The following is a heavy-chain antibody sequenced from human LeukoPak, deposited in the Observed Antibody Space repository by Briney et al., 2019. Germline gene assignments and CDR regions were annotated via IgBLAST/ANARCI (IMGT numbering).Heavy chain of an antibody. CDR1: GGSIRSNSYS. D-gene: IGHD3-10*01. CDR3: ARQEGVSYFSSGSYFDS. CDR2: IYYSGST. J-gene: IGHJ4*02. Sequence: SETLSLTCTISGGSIRSNSYSWGWIRQPPGKGLEWIGSIYYSGSTYYSSSLKSRVTISVDSSKNQFSLKLSSVTAADTAVYHCARQEGVSYFSSGSYFDSWGQGALVTVSS. V-gene: IGHV4-39*01.